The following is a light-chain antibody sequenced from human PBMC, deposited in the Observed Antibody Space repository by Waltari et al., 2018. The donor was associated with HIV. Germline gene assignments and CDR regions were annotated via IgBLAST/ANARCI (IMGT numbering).Light chain of an antibody. CDR3: CSRGNNGNHLV. CDR1: SLRRYY. V-gene: IGLV3-19*01. J-gene: IGLJ3*02. Sequence: SELTQDPAVSVALGQTVKITCQGDSLRRYYASWYQQKPGQAPVIVIYSENHRPSRIPDRFPGSSSGNTASLTITGSQAEDEAHYYCCSRGNNGNHLVFGGGTKLTVL. CDR2: SEN.